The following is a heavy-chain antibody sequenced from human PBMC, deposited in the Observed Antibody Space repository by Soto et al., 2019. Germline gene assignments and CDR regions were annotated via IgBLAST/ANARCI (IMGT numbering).Heavy chain of an antibody. CDR3: SHSYSSGWYYGPFDY. J-gene: IGHJ4*02. V-gene: IGHV2-5*02. CDR1: GFSLSTSGVG. D-gene: IGHD6-19*01. Sequence: QITLKESGPTLVKPTQTLTLTCTFSGFSLSTSGVGVGWIRQPPGKALEWLALIYWDDDKRYSPSLKSRLTTTKATSKNQVVLTMTNMDPVDTATYYCSHSYSSGWYYGPFDYWGQGTLVTVSS. CDR2: IYWDDDK.